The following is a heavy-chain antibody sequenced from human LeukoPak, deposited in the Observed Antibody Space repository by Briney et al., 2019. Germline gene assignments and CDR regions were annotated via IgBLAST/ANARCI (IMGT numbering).Heavy chain of an antibody. CDR3: TRSLMGFEDY. CDR1: GFPFSSYA. J-gene: IGHJ4*02. Sequence: PGGSLRPSCSASGFPFSSYAMHWVRQAPGKGLVWVSRINGDGSSTSYADSVKGRFTISRDNAKNTLFLQMNSLRAEDTAVYYCTRSLMGFEDYWGQGTLVTVSS. V-gene: IGHV3-74*01. D-gene: IGHD2-8*01. CDR2: INGDGSST.